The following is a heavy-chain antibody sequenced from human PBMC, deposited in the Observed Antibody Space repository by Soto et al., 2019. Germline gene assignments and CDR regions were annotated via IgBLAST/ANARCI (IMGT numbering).Heavy chain of an antibody. CDR2: INHSGST. J-gene: IGHJ4*02. CDR1: GGSFRGYY. V-gene: IGHV4-34*01. Sequence: XXTLSLAFAVYGGSFRGYYWRWIRQPPGKGLEWIGEINHSGSTNYNPSLKSRVTISVDTSKNQFSLKLSYVTAADTAVYYCARGFGELFVDYWGQGTLVTVSS. D-gene: IGHD3-10*01. CDR3: ARGFGELFVDY.